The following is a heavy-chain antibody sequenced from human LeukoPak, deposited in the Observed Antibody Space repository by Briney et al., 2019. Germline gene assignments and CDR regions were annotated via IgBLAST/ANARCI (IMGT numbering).Heavy chain of an antibody. CDR1: GYTFTSYY. Sequence: ASVKVSCKASGYTFTSYYMHWVRQAPGQGLEWMGIINPSGGSTSYAQKFQGRVTMTRDTSISTAYMELSSLRSEDTAVYYCARVTAQIPDYWGQGTLVTVSS. J-gene: IGHJ4*02. CDR3: ARVTAQIPDY. CDR2: INPSGGST. V-gene: IGHV1-46*01.